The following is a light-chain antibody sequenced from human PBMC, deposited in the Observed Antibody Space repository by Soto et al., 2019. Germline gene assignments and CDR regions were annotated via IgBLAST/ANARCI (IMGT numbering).Light chain of an antibody. CDR1: QSVSSY. Sequence: EIVLTQSPATLSLSPGERVTLSCRASQSVSSYFAWYQQKPGQAPRLLIYDASNRATGIPARFSGSGSGTDITLTIGSREPEDLAVYYCQQRSNGPLTFGQGTRLEIK. CDR3: QQRSNGPLT. J-gene: IGKJ5*01. CDR2: DAS. V-gene: IGKV3-11*01.